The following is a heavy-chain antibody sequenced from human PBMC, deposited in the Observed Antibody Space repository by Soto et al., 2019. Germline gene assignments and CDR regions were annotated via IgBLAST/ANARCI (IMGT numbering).Heavy chain of an antibody. D-gene: IGHD1-7*01. CDR2: MSYDGRNY. Sequence: VQLVESGGGVVQPGRSLRLSCAASGFSFSSCGMHWVRQAPGKGLEWLAVMSYDGRNYYYADSLKGRFTISRDNSKSTLYLQMNSLRPEDTAVYYCAKGINWNYFVGWFDPWGQGTLVTVSS. V-gene: IGHV3-30*18. CDR1: GFSFSSCG. J-gene: IGHJ5*02. CDR3: AKGINWNYFVGWFDP.